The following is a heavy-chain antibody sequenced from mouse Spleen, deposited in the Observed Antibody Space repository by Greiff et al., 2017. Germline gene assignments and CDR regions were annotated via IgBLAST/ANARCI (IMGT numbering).Heavy chain of an antibody. CDR3: ARLDNYEYFDV. J-gene: IGHJ1*03. Sequence: VKLMESGAELARPGASVKMSCKASGYTFTSYTMHWVKQRPGQGLEWIGYINPSSGYPKYNQKFKAKATLTADKSSSTAYMQLSSLTSEDSAVYYCARLDNYEYFDVWGTGTTVTVSS. CDR1: GYTFTSYT. CDR2: INPSSGYP. D-gene: IGHD1-3*01. V-gene: IGHV1-4*01.